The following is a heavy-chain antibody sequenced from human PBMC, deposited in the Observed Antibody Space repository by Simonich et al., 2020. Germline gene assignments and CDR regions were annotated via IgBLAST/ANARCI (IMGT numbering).Heavy chain of an antibody. CDR2: IAYDESHK. V-gene: IGHV3-30*07. D-gene: IGHD7-27*01. J-gene: IGHJ5*02. Sequence: QVQLVESGGGVVQPGRSLRLSCAASGFTFSSYAMHWVRQAPGKGLEWVAVIAYDESHKYYADSVKGRFTSSRDNSKNTLYLQMNSRRAEDTAVYYCARDRNWGWFDPWGQGTLVTVSS. CDR3: ARDRNWGWFDP. CDR1: GFTFSSYA.